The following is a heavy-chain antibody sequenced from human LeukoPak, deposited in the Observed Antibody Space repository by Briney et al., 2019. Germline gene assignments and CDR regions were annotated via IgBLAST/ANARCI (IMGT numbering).Heavy chain of an antibody. CDR2: IIPILGIA. CDR1: GGTFSSYT. D-gene: IGHD1-7*01. Sequence: GASVKVSCKASGGTFSSYTISWVRQAPGQGLEWMGRIIPILGIANYAQKFQGRVTFTADKSTSTAYMELSSLRSEDTAVYYCARDGYWNYSYWFDPWGQGTLVTVSS. CDR3: ARDGYWNYSYWFDP. V-gene: IGHV1-69*04. J-gene: IGHJ5*02.